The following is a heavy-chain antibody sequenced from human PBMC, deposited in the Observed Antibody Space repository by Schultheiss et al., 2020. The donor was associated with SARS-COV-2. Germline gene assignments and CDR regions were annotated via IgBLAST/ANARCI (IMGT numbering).Heavy chain of an antibody. Sequence: GESLKISCAASGFTFSSYGMHWVRQAPGKGLEWVAVISYDGSNKYYADSVKGRFTISRDNSKNTLYLQMNSLRAEDTAVYYCARAGVSSYYYYYYMDVWGKGTTVTVSS. J-gene: IGHJ6*03. CDR3: ARAGVSSYYYYYYMDV. V-gene: IGHV3-30*03. CDR1: GFTFSSYG. D-gene: IGHD3-10*01. CDR2: ISYDGSNK.